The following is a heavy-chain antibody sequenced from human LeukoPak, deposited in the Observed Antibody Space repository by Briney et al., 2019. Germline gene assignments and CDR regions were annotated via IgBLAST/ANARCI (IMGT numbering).Heavy chain of an antibody. Sequence: GGSLRLSCVASGFTFSSYAMSWVRQAPGKGLEWVSGISGSGGSTYYADSVKGRFTISRDNSKNTLYLQMNSLRAEDTAVYYCAKGSGSYYEATYYYYGMDVWGQGTTVTVSS. CDR1: GFTFSSYA. CDR3: AKGSGSYYEATYYYYGMDV. V-gene: IGHV3-23*01. CDR2: ISGSGGST. D-gene: IGHD1-26*01. J-gene: IGHJ6*02.